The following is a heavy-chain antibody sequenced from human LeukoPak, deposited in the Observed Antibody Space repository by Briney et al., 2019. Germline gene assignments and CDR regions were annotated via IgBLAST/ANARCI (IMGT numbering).Heavy chain of an antibody. V-gene: IGHV4-4*02. D-gene: IGHD6-6*01. CDR3: ARHRAYSSSSPFDY. CDR1: GGSISSSNW. CDR2: IYHSGST. J-gene: IGHJ4*02. Sequence: SGTLSLTCAVSGGSISSSNWWSWVRQPPGKGLEWIGEIYHSGSTNYNPSLKSRVTMFVDMSKNQFSLRLSSVTAADTAVYYCARHRAYSSSSPFDYWGQGTLVTVSS.